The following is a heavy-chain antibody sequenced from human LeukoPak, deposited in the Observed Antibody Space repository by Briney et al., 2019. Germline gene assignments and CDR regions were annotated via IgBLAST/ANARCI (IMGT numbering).Heavy chain of an antibody. D-gene: IGHD2-15*01. CDR2: ISSSGNYI. V-gene: IGHV3-21*01. CDR3: ARRGRIKGYCSGGSCYSKNWYFDL. Sequence: GGSLRLSCAASGFTFSSYSMNWVRQAPGKGLEWVSSISSSGNYIYYADSMKGRFTISRDNAKNSLYLQMNSLRAEDTAVYYCARRGRIKGYCSGGSCYSKNWYFDLWGRGTLVTVSS. J-gene: IGHJ2*01. CDR1: GFTFSSYS.